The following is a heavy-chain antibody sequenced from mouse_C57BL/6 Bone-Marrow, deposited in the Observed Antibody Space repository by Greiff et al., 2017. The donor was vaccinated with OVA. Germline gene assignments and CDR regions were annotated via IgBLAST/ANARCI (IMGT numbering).Heavy chain of an antibody. J-gene: IGHJ4*01. CDR3: TPLNYYGSSFAMDY. D-gene: IGHD1-1*01. Sequence: EVKVVESGGGLVQPGGSMKLSCAASGFTFSDAWMDWVRQSPEKGLEWVAEIRNKANNHATYYAESVKGRFTISRDDSKSSVYLQMNSLRAEDTGIYYCTPLNYYGSSFAMDYWGQGTSVTVSS. V-gene: IGHV6-6*01. CDR1: GFTFSDAW. CDR2: IRNKANNHAT.